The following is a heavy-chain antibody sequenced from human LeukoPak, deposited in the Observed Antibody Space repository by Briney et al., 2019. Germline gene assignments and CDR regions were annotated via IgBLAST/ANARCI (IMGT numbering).Heavy chain of an antibody. CDR3: ARSSGWYPSDY. CDR2: IYYSGST. Sequence: SQTLSLTCTVSGGSISSYYRSWIRQPPGKGLEWIGYIYYSGSTNYNPSLKSRVTISVDTSKNQFSLKLSSVTAADTAVYYCARSSGWYPSDYWGQGTLVTVSS. V-gene: IGHV4-59*01. D-gene: IGHD6-19*01. CDR1: GGSISSYY. J-gene: IGHJ4*02.